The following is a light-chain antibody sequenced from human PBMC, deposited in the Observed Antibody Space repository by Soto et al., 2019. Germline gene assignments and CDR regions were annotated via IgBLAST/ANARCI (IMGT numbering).Light chain of an antibody. CDR3: ASWDDSLSGPV. Sequence: QSVLTQPPSASGTPGQRVTISCSGSSSNIGSNYVYWYQQLAGAAPKLLIYLNDQRPSGVPDRFSGSKSGTSASQAISGLRSEDEAEYHCASWDDSLSGPVFGGGTKVTVL. CDR2: LND. V-gene: IGLV1-47*02. J-gene: IGLJ2*01. CDR1: SSNIGSNY.